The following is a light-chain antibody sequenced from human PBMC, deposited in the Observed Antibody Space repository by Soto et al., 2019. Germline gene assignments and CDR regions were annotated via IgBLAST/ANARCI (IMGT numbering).Light chain of an antibody. V-gene: IGKV1-39*01. J-gene: IGKJ2*01. Sequence: IQMTQSPSSLSASVGDRVTITCRASQRITTYLNWYQQKPGKAPKRLISTASTLQRGVPSRFSGSGSGTDFTLTITTLQPEDFATYFCQQSYSTPYTFGQGTKLEIK. CDR2: TAS. CDR3: QQSYSTPYT. CDR1: QRITTY.